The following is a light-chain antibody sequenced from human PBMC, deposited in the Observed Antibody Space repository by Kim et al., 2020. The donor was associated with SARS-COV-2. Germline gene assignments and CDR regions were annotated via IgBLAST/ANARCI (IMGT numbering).Light chain of an antibody. CDR2: DVS. Sequence: GQSIHISSTGTSSDVGGYNYVSWYQQHPGKAPKLRIYDVSKRPSGVSNRFSGSKSGNTASLTISGLQAEDEADYYCSSYTSSSTWVFGEGTQLTVL. J-gene: IGLJ3*02. V-gene: IGLV2-14*04. CDR1: SSDVGGYNY. CDR3: SSYTSSSTWV.